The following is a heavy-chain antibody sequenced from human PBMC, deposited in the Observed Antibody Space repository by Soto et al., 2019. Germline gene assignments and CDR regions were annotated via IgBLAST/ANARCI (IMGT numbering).Heavy chain of an antibody. Sequence: SETLSLTCAVFGGSISSGGYSWSWIRQPPGKGLEWIGYIYHSGSTYYSPSLKGRGTISVDTSKNQFSLKLSSVTAADTAVYYCDRIYDSSGYVDYWGQGTLVTVFS. CDR1: GGSISSGGYS. CDR3: DRIYDSSGYVDY. V-gene: IGHV4-30-2*05. CDR2: IYHSGST. D-gene: IGHD3-22*01. J-gene: IGHJ4*02.